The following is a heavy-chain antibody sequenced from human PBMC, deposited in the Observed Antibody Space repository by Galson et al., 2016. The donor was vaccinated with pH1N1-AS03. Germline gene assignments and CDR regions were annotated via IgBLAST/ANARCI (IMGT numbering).Heavy chain of an antibody. D-gene: IGHD1-20*01. J-gene: IGHJ3*02. V-gene: IGHV4-34*01. CDR2: ISHSGST. CDR1: GGSFSGYY. Sequence: ETLSLTCTVSGGSFSGYYWSWVRQPPGRGLEWIGEISHSGSTKYNPSLKSRVAISIHTSKNQFSLTVTSVTAADTAIYYCARGVDNFNVFVFEMWGRGTMVTVSS. CDR3: ARGVDNFNVFVFEM.